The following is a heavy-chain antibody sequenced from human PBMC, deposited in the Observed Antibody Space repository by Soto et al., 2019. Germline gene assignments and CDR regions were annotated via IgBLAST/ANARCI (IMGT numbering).Heavy chain of an antibody. CDR2: IWDDGSNK. CDR1: GFTFSSYG. V-gene: IGHV3-33*01. J-gene: IGHJ6*02. Sequence: QVQLVESGGGVVQPGRSLRLSCAASGFTFSSYGMHWVRQAPGKGLEWVAVIWDDGSNKYYADSVKGRFTISRDNSKNTMYLQMNSLRAEDTAGYYCARDGIVGATDYYGRDVWGQGSTVTVSS. CDR3: ARDGIVGATDYYGRDV. D-gene: IGHD1-26*01.